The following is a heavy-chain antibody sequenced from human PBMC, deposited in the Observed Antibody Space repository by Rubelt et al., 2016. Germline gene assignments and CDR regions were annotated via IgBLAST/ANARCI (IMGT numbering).Heavy chain of an antibody. V-gene: IGHV1-69*01. D-gene: IGHD2-2*01. CDR1: GGTFSSYA. Sequence: QVQLVQSGAEVKKPGSSVKVSCKASGGTFSSYAISWVRQAPGQGLEWMGGIIPIFGTANYAQKFQGRVTITADESTPTAYMELSSLRSEDTAVYYCARELVPAAPGFYYGMDVWGQGTTVTVSS. J-gene: IGHJ6*02. CDR2: IIPIFGTA. CDR3: ARELVPAAPGFYYGMDV.